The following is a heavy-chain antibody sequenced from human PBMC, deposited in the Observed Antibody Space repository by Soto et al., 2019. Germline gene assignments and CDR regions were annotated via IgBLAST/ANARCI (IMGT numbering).Heavy chain of an antibody. D-gene: IGHD3-22*01. Sequence: SETLSLTCTISGVSISSGKWWSWVRQPPGEGLEWIGEIFHTGNTDYKPSLKGRVSILVDKSKNQFSLNLDSVTAADTAVYYCARNLFDSRGYPPEVWGQGILVTVSS. CDR3: ARNLFDSRGYPPEV. V-gene: IGHV4-4*02. J-gene: IGHJ4*02. CDR2: IFHTGNT. CDR1: GVSISSGKW.